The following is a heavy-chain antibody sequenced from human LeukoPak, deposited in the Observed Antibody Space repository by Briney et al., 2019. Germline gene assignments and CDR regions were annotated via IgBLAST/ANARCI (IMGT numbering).Heavy chain of an antibody. Sequence: PSETLSLTCAVYGGSFSDYYFTWIRQPPGKGLEWIGDINHSGNSSYNKSVKGRVTISVDTSKNQVSLELNSVTAADTAVYYCGMFAVIVGGGLDIWGQGTVVTVSS. CDR2: INHSGNS. V-gene: IGHV4-34*01. J-gene: IGHJ3*02. CDR1: GGSFSDYY. CDR3: GMFAVIVGGGLDI. D-gene: IGHD1-26*01.